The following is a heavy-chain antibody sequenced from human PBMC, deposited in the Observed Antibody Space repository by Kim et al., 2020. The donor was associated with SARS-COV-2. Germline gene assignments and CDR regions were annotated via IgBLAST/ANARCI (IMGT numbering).Heavy chain of an antibody. CDR2: ISGSGGST. V-gene: IGHV3-23*01. CDR3: AKALLLAAILPYYYGMDG. J-gene: IGHJ6*02. CDR1: GFTFSSFA. D-gene: IGHD2-2*02. Sequence: GGSLRLSCAASGFTFSSFAMSWVRQAPGKGLEWVSAISGSGGSTYYADSVKGRFTISRDNSKNTLYLQMNSLRAEDTAVYYCAKALLLAAILPYYYGMDGWGQGATVTVSS.